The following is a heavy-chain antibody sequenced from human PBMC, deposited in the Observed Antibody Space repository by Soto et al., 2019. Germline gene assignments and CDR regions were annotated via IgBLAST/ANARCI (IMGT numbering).Heavy chain of an antibody. V-gene: IGHV3-7*01. CDR1: GFTFSTYW. Sequence: PGGSLRLSCEASGFTFSTYWMSWIRQAPGKGLEWVGNIKPDGSQSYIVDSVQGRFTTSRDNARNSVYLQMNSLRAEDTAVYYCMRDGHSGWHLDSWGQGALVTVSS. CDR2: IKPDGSQS. D-gene: IGHD6-19*01. J-gene: IGHJ4*02. CDR3: MRDGHSGWHLDS.